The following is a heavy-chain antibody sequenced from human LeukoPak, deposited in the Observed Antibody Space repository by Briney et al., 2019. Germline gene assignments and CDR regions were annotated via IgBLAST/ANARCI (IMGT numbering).Heavy chain of an antibody. Sequence: SGGSLRLSCAASGFTFSNAYMNWVRQAPGKGLEWVGRIKPKTDGETTEYAAPVKGRFSISRDDSKNMLYLQMTSLKTEDTAVYYCITPLPYSAHGGQGTLVTVSS. CDR1: GFTFSNAY. V-gene: IGHV3-15*07. J-gene: IGHJ4*02. CDR3: ITPLPYSAH. CDR2: IKPKTDGETT. D-gene: IGHD2-21*01.